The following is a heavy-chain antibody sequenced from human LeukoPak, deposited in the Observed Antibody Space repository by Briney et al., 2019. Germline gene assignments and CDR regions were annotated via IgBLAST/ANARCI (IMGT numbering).Heavy chain of an antibody. CDR1: GGSISSYY. J-gene: IGHJ4*02. Sequence: PSETLSLTCTVSGGSISSYYWSWIRQHPGKGLEWIGYIYYSGSTYYNPSLKSRVTISVDTSKNQFSLKLSSVTAADTAVYYCARRRTSSWGFDYWGQGTLVTVSS. V-gene: IGHV4-59*08. D-gene: IGHD6-13*01. CDR3: ARRRTSSWGFDY. CDR2: IYYSGST.